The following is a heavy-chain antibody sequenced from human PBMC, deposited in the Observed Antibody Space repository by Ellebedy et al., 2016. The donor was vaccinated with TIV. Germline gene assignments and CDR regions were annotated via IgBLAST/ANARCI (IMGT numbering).Heavy chain of an antibody. CDR2: INPDSGGT. V-gene: IGHV1-2*02. J-gene: IGHJ6*02. CDR3: ARVRRGSSGMDV. CDR1: GYTFTANY. Sequence: ALVKVSCKASGYTFTANYVHWVRQAPGQSLEWMGWINPDSGGTNFAQNFQGRVSMTRNASINTVYMQLTRLQSDDTAVYYCARVRRGSSGMDVWGQGTTVTVSS. D-gene: IGHD1-1*01.